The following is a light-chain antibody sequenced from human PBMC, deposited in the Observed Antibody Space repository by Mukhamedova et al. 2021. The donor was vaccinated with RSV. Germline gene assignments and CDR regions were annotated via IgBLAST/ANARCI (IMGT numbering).Light chain of an antibody. CDR3: QQYYKYPWT. CDR2: WAS. Sequence: RASQSISGWLAWYQQKPGKAPKLLIYWASSLESEVPSRFSGSTSGTEFTLSISSLQPDDFATYYCQQYYKYPWTFGQGTKVEIK. J-gene: IGKJ1*01. V-gene: IGKV1-5*03. CDR1: QSISGW.